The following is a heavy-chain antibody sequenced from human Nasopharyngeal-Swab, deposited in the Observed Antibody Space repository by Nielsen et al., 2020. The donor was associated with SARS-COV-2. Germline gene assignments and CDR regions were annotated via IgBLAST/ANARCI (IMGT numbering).Heavy chain of an antibody. CDR1: GFTFSSTA. Sequence: SLKISCAGSGFTFSSTAMYWVRQAPGKGLEWVAVISYDGSDKYYADSVKGRFTISRDNSKNTLFLQMNSLRTEDTAGYYCAKVPIDWGGYFDYWGQGTLVTVSS. D-gene: IGHD3-9*01. CDR2: ISYDGSDK. V-gene: IGHV3-30*18. J-gene: IGHJ4*02. CDR3: AKVPIDWGGYFDY.